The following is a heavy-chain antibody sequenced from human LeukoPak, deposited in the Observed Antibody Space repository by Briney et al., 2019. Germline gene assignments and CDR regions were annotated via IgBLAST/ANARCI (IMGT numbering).Heavy chain of an antibody. CDR3: ALRLMSGYDWGYYFDY. J-gene: IGHJ4*02. CDR2: VSENGRAT. V-gene: IGHV3-23*01. D-gene: IGHD5-12*01. Sequence: GGSLRLSCAASGFTFSSYGMTWVRQAPGKGLEWVSFVSENGRATDYAVSVRGRFAISRDSSKNTLYLQMTSLRAEDTAVYYCALRLMSGYDWGYYFDYWGQGTLVTVSS. CDR1: GFTFSSYG.